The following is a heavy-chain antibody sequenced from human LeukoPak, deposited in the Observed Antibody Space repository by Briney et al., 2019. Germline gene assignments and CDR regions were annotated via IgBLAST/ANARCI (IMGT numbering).Heavy chain of an antibody. Sequence: GGSLRLYCAASGFTFSSYAMHWVRQAPGKGLEWVAVISYDGSNKYYTDSVKGRFTISRDNSKNTLYLQMNSLRAEDTAVYYCARDPIAAAGADAFDIWGQGTMVTVSS. V-gene: IGHV3-30*04. CDR3: ARDPIAAAGADAFDI. CDR2: ISYDGSNK. D-gene: IGHD6-13*01. J-gene: IGHJ3*02. CDR1: GFTFSSYA.